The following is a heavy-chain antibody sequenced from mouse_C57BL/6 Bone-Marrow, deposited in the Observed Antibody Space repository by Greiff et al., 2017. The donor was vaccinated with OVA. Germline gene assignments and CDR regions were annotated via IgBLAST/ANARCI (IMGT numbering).Heavy chain of an antibody. CDR3: ARIYYDYWYFEV. CDR2: IYPRSGNT. CDR1: GYTFTSYG. V-gene: IGHV1-81*01. J-gene: IGHJ1*03. D-gene: IGHD2-4*01. Sequence: QVQLQQSGAELARPGASVKLSCKASGYTFTSYGISWVKQRTGQGLEWIGEIYPRSGNTYYNEKFKGKATLTADKSSSPAYLELRSLTSEDSAVDFGARIYYDYWYFEVWGTGTTVTVSS.